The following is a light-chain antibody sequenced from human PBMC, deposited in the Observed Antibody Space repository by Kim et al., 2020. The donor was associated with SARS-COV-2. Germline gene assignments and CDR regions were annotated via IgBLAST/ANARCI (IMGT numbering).Light chain of an antibody. CDR1: SGDVSGDNY. CDR2: EVS. J-gene: IGLJ1*01. V-gene: IGLV2-8*01. CDR3: SSYAGKV. Sequence: GSPGQSVTVSCVGTSGDVSGDNYVAGYQQHPGKAPKLMIYEVSKRPSGVPDRISGSKSGNTASLTVSGLQAEDEADYYCSSYAGKVFGTGTKVTVL.